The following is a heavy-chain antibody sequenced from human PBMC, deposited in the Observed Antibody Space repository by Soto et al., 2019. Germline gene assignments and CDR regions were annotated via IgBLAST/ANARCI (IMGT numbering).Heavy chain of an antibody. CDR3: SKPRSSLEWTPFHP. J-gene: IGHJ5*02. V-gene: IGHV3-30*18. CDR2: IKSDGRNT. CDR1: RFNFMSDR. D-gene: IGHD3-3*01. Sequence: QVKLVESGGGVVQSWRSRRLSCAASRFNFMSDRMHRVRQSPGKGLEWVGVIKSDGRNTDYADSVKGRFFISRDNSRNVLYLRMNSLTADATAVYYCSKPRSSLEWTPFHPWGPGRLVTVSS.